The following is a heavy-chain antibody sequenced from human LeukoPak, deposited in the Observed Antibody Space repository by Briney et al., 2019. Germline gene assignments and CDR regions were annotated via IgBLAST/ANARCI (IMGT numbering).Heavy chain of an antibody. D-gene: IGHD6-19*01. CDR3: ARHLSIAVVADRRFDS. Sequence: GASVKVSCKASGGTFSSYAISWVRQAPGQGLEWMGGIIPIFGTANYAQKFQGRVTITADKSTSTAYMELSSLKASDTAMYYCARHLSIAVVADRRFDSWGQGTLVTVSS. CDR2: IIPIFGTA. CDR1: GGTFSSYA. V-gene: IGHV1-69*06. J-gene: IGHJ4*02.